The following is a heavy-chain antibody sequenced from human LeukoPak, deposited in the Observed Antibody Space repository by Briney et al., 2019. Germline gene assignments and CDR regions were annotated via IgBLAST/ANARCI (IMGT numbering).Heavy chain of an antibody. CDR1: GYTFTSYG. J-gene: IGHJ4*02. D-gene: IGHD3-3*01. CDR2: ISAYNGNT. CDR3: ARVEVLRFLEWYGRDY. V-gene: IGHV1-18*01. Sequence: ASVKVSCKASGYTFTSYGISWVRQAPGQGLEWMGWISAYNGNTNYAQKLQGRVTMTTDTSTSTAYMELRSLRSDDTAVYYCARVEVLRFLEWYGRDYWGQGTPVTVSS.